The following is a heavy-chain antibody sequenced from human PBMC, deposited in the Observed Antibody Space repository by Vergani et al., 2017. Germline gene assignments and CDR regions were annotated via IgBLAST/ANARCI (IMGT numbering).Heavy chain of an antibody. CDR2: IYYSGST. V-gene: IGHV4-39*07. CDR3: ARFLTGTTIYYYYGMDV. D-gene: IGHD1-20*01. Sequence: QLQLHKSGPGLVKPSETLSLTCTLSGGSISSSSHFWGWLRQTPGKGLEWIGSIYYSGSTYYNPSLKSRVTISVDKSKNHFSLKLSSVTAADTAVYYCARFLTGTTIYYYYGMDVWGQGTTVTVSS. J-gene: IGHJ6*02. CDR1: GGSISSSSHF.